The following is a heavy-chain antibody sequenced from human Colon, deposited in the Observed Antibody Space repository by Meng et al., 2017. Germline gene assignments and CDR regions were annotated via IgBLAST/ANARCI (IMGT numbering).Heavy chain of an antibody. CDR1: GYTLASDG. Sequence: QGQQEQEGAGVKKPGGGVGPAYQGSGYTLASDGKGRLGQPTGQCMDTIVWFNHTVDTHSAKKFQAGVKLNRNTSKSTAHMELSSRRSEDTAVYYCATGSKYWFGYSGQVYFGYWCQGTLVTVSS. CDR3: ATGSKYWFGYSGQVYFGY. J-gene: IGHJ4*02. CDR2: FNHTVDT. V-gene: IGHV1-8*01. D-gene: IGHD3-10*01.